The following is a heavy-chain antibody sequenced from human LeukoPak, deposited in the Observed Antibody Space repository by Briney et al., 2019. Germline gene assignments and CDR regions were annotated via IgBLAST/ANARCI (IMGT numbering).Heavy chain of an antibody. CDR1: GGSISSYY. Sequence: PSETLSLTCTVSGGSISSYYWSWIRQPPGKGLEWIGYIYYSGSTNYSPSLKSRVTISVDTSKNQFSLKLSSVTAADTAVYYCARYQNSFDYWGQGTLVTVSS. CDR3: ARYQNSFDY. J-gene: IGHJ4*02. V-gene: IGHV4-59*01. CDR2: IYYSGST.